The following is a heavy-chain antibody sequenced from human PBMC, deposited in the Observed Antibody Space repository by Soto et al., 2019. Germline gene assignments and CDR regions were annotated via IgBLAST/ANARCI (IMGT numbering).Heavy chain of an antibody. D-gene: IGHD3-22*01. CDR3: TYYYDIIVYNPPSSYSFDI. CDR1: GFTFSGSA. V-gene: IGHV3-73*01. Sequence: GGSLRLSCAASGFTFSGSAMHWVRQASGKGLEWVGRIRSKANSYATAYAASVKGRFTISRDDSKNTAYLQMNSLKTEDTAVYYCTYYYDIIVYNPPSSYSFDICCPGTIVTV. CDR2: IRSKANSYAT. J-gene: IGHJ3*02.